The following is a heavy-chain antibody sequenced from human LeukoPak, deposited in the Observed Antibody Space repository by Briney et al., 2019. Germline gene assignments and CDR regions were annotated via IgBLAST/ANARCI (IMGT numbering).Heavy chain of an antibody. Sequence: GGSLKLSCAASGFTFISYDMHWVRQPTGKGLEWVSGIDTAGGTYYAGSVKGRFTISRENAKNSLSLQMNSLRAGDTAVYYCARRRYGLGSYSDAFDIWGQGTMVTVSS. D-gene: IGHD3-10*01. CDR3: ARRRYGLGSYSDAFDI. J-gene: IGHJ3*02. CDR2: IDTAGGT. CDR1: GFTFISYD. V-gene: IGHV3-13*04.